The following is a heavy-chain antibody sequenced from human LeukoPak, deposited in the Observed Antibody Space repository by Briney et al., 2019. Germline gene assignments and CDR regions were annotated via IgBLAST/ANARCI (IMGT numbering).Heavy chain of an antibody. CDR2: ISHSGSSI. Sequence: GGSLRLSCVASGFTFSNYLMNWVRQAPGKGLEWVSGISHSGSSIYYTDSVKGRFTISRDNSKNTLYLQMDRLRVEDTALYYCAMALDYWGQGTLVTVSS. CDR1: GFTFSNYL. CDR3: AMALDY. J-gene: IGHJ4*02. V-gene: IGHV3-23*01.